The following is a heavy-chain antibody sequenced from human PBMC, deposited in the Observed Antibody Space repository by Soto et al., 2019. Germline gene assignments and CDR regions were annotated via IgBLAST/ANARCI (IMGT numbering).Heavy chain of an antibody. CDR3: ASEGYYDSSGKTMGQLAY. Sequence: SVKVSCKASGYTFTSYYMHWVRQAPGQGLEWMGIINPSGGSTSYAQKFQGRVTMTRDTSTSTVYMELSSLRSEDTAVYYGASEGYYDSSGKTMGQLAYSSQGTLVTVSP. D-gene: IGHD3-22*01. CDR1: GYTFTSYY. V-gene: IGHV1-46*01. J-gene: IGHJ4*02. CDR2: INPSGGST.